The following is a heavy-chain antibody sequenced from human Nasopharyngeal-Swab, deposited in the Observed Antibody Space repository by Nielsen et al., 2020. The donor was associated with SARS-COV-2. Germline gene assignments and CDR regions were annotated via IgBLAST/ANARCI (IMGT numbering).Heavy chain of an antibody. Sequence: SETLSLTCTVSGGSISSGSYYWSWIRQPAGKRLEWIGRIYTSGSTNYNPSLKSRVTISVDTSKNQFSLKLSSVTAADTAVYYCAREWIAVAGTPYFDYWGQGTLVTVSS. CDR1: GGSISSGSYY. V-gene: IGHV4-61*02. J-gene: IGHJ4*02. CDR3: AREWIAVAGTPYFDY. D-gene: IGHD6-19*01. CDR2: IYTSGST.